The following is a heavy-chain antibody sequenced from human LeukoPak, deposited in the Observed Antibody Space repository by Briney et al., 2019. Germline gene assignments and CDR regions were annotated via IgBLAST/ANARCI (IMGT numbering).Heavy chain of an antibody. CDR1: GYTFTSYG. Sequence: ASVKVSCKASGYTFTSYGISWVRQAPGQGLEWMGWISAYNGNTNYAQKLQGRVTMTTDTSTSTAYMELRSLRSDDTAVYYCARGARYDFWSGYYVDGDYWGQGTLATVSS. V-gene: IGHV1-18*01. D-gene: IGHD3-3*01. CDR3: ARGARYDFWSGYYVDGDY. CDR2: ISAYNGNT. J-gene: IGHJ4*02.